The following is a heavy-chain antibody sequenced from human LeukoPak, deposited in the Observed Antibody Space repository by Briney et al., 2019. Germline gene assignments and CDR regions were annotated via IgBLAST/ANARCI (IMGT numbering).Heavy chain of an antibody. Sequence: SETLSLPCTVSGGSTSSYYWSWIRQPPGKGLEWIGYFHYSGSTNYNPSLKSRVTISVDTSKNQFSLKLSSVTAADTAVYYCARGSSSWYVGYYYYMDVWGKGTTVTISS. D-gene: IGHD6-13*01. CDR3: ARGSSSWYVGYYYYMDV. V-gene: IGHV4-59*01. CDR2: FHYSGST. CDR1: GGSTSSYY. J-gene: IGHJ6*03.